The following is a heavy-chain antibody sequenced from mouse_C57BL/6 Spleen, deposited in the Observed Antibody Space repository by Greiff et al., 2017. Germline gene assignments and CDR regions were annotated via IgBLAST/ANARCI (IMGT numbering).Heavy chain of an antibody. CDR3: ARELYPGGFAY. CDR2: ISDGGSYT. CDR1: GFTFSSYA. V-gene: IGHV5-4*01. Sequence: EVQRVESGGGLVKPGGSLKLSCAASGFTFSSYAMSWVRQTPEKRLEWVATISDGGSYTYYPDNVKGRFTISRDNAKNNLYLQMSHLKSEDTAMYYCARELYPGGFAYWGQGTLVTVSA. J-gene: IGHJ3*01.